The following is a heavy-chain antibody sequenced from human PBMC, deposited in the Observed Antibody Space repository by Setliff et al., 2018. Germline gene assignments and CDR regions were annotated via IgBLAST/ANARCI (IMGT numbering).Heavy chain of an antibody. V-gene: IGHV1-69*13. CDR2: IIPIFGTA. D-gene: IGHD1-1*01. CDR3: ARVYNPLYHNWFDP. J-gene: IGHJ5*02. Sequence: SVKVSCKASGGTFSSYAISWVRQAPGQGLEWMGGIIPIFGTANYAHKFQGRVTITADESTSTAYMELSSLRSEDTAVYYCARVYNPLYHNWFDPWGQGTLVTVSS. CDR1: GGTFSSYA.